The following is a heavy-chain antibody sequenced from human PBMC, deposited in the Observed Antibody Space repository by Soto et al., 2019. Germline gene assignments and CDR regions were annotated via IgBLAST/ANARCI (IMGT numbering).Heavy chain of an antibody. J-gene: IGHJ4*02. D-gene: IGHD3-10*01. CDR3: ARGGMNYGWDRLEE. CDR1: GLTFRTHG. V-gene: IGHV3-33*01. Sequence: SLRLSFAASGLTFRTHGMRWVRQAPGKGLEWVAVIWHDGSNKYYVDSVKGGFTISRDNAKNTLYLQMNSLGDEDTAVYYCARGGMNYGWDRLEEWGQGTLVTVPS. CDR2: IWHDGSNK.